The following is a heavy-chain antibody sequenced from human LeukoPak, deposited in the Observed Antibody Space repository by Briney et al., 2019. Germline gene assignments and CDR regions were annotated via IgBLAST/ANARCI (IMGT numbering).Heavy chain of an antibody. CDR3: ARIAATLGADYFDY. CDR2: IYGRGST. J-gene: IGHJ4*02. V-gene: IGHV4-61*10. Sequence: SETLSLTCTVSGDSIRTSSAYWSWIRQPAGKELEWIGRIYGRGSTNYNPSLKSRVTISVDKSKNQFSLKLSSVTAADTAVYYCARIAATLGADYFDYWGQGTLVTVSS. CDR1: GDSIRTSSAY. D-gene: IGHD5-12*01.